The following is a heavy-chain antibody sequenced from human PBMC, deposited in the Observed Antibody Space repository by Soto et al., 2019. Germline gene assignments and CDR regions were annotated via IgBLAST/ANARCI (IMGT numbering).Heavy chain of an antibody. Sequence: GGSLRLSCAASGFTFSSYSMNWVRQAPGKGLEWVSSISSSSSYIYYADSVKGRFTISRDNAKNSLYLQMNSLRAEDTAVYYCARLAGYSSGWDYYYYYGMDVWGQGTTVTVSS. J-gene: IGHJ6*02. V-gene: IGHV3-21*01. D-gene: IGHD6-19*01. CDR1: GFTFSSYS. CDR3: ARLAGYSSGWDYYYYYGMDV. CDR2: ISSSSSYI.